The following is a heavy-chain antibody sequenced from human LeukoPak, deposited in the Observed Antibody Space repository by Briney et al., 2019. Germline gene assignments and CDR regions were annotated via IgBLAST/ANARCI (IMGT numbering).Heavy chain of an antibody. D-gene: IGHD3-10*01. V-gene: IGHV3-33*01. J-gene: IGHJ4*02. CDR3: ARVGYYSSGPFSYFDY. CDR2: IWYDGSNK. Sequence: PGGSLRLSCAASGFTFSSYGMHWVRQAPDKGLEWVAVIWYDGSNKYYADSVKGRFTISRDNSKNTLYLQMNSLRAEDTAVYYCARVGYYSSGPFSYFDYWGQGTLVTVSS. CDR1: GFTFSSYG.